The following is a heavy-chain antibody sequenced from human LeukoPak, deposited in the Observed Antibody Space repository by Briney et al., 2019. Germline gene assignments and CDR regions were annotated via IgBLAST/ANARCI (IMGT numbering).Heavy chain of an antibody. CDR1: GFTFSSYS. D-gene: IGHD2-2*03. Sequence: PGGSLRLSCAASGFTFSSYSMNWVRQAPGKGLEWVSSISSSSSYIYYADSVKGRFTISRDNAKNSLYLQMNSLRAEDTAVYYCASGYCSSTSCYSYYFDYWGQGTLATVSS. J-gene: IGHJ4*02. CDR2: ISSSSSYI. CDR3: ASGYCSSTSCYSYYFDY. V-gene: IGHV3-21*01.